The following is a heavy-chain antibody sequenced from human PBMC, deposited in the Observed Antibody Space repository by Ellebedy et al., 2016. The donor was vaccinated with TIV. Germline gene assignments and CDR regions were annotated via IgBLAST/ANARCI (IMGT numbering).Heavy chain of an antibody. V-gene: IGHV1-2*02. J-gene: IGHJ4*02. Sequence: ASVKVSXKASRYTFTGYYMHWVRQAPGQGLEWMGWVNCKSGDTNYAQKFQGRVTMTRDTAISTVYMELSRLRSDDTAVYYCARESVAGSDYWGQGALVTVSS. CDR2: VNCKSGDT. CDR3: ARESVAGSDY. CDR1: RYTFTGYY. D-gene: IGHD6-19*01.